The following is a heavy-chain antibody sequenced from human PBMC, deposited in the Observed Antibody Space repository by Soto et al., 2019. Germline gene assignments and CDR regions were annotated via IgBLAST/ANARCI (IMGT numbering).Heavy chain of an antibody. V-gene: IGHV3-48*02. CDR3: ARVRGYSYGVYYYGMDV. D-gene: IGHD5-18*01. Sequence: GGSLRLSCAASGFTFSSYSMNWVRQAPGKGLEWVSYISSSSSTIYYADSVKGRFTISRDNAKNSLYLQMNSLRDEDTAVYYCARVRGYSYGVYYYGMDVWGQGTTVTVSS. CDR1: GFTFSSYS. J-gene: IGHJ6*02. CDR2: ISSSSSTI.